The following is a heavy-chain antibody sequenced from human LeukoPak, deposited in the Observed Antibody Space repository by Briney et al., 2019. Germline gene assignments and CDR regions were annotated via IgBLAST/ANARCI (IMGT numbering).Heavy chain of an antibody. J-gene: IGHJ6*03. V-gene: IGHV4-59*01. CDR1: GGSISSYY. CDR2: IYYSGST. D-gene: IGHD6-6*01. CDR3: ARVAARAYYNYYMDV. Sequence: PSETLSLTCTVSGGSISSYYWSWIRQPPGKGLEWIGYIYYSGSTNYNPSLKSRVTISVDTSKNQFSLKLSSVTAADTAVYYCARVAARAYYNYYMDVWGKGTTVTVSS.